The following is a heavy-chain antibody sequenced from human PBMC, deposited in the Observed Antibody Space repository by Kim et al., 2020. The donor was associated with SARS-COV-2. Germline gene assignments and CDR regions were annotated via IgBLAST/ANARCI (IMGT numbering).Heavy chain of an antibody. CDR1: GFTFSSYS. J-gene: IGHJ6*02. CDR3: SRGSTCGGNCYSYDYYGLYV. D-gene: IGHD2-21*02. CDR2: INSHGTST. V-gene: IGHV3-74*01. Sequence: GGSLRLSCAASGFTFSSYSMRWVRQAPGKGLVWVARINSHGTSTSYADSVKGRFTISRDNTRNTLYLQMNGLRVDDTAIYFCSRGSTCGGNCYSYDYYGLYVSGQRSTVTVSS.